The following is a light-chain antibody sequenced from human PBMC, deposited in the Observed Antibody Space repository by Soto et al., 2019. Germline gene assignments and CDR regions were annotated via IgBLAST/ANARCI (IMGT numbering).Light chain of an antibody. Sequence: QSVLTQPASVSGSPGQSITISCTGTSSEVGGYNYVSWYQQHPGKAPKLMIYDVSNRPSGVSNRFSGSKSGNTASLTISGLQAEDEADYYCSSYKSSSTSVFGPGTKVTVL. CDR2: DVS. J-gene: IGLJ1*01. CDR3: SSYKSSSTSV. CDR1: SSEVGGYNY. V-gene: IGLV2-14*01.